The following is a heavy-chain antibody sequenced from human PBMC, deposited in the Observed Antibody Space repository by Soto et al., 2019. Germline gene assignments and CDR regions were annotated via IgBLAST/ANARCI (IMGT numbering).Heavy chain of an antibody. V-gene: IGHV3-15*07. CDR3: TTDNGSGSYYIVNDGMDV. Sequence: EVQLVESGGGLVKPGGSLRLSCAASGFTFSNAWMNWVRQAPGKGLEWVGRIKSKTDGGTTDYAAPVKGRFTITSDDSKNTLYLQMNSLKTEDTAVYYCTTDNGSGSYYIVNDGMDVWGQGTTVTVSS. D-gene: IGHD3-10*01. CDR1: GFTFSNAW. CDR2: IKSKTDGGTT. J-gene: IGHJ6*02.